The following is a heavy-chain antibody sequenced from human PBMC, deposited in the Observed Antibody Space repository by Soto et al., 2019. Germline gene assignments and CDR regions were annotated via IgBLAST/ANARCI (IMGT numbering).Heavy chain of an antibody. V-gene: IGHV1-3*01. CDR2: INAGYGNT. Sequence: ASVKVSCKASGYTFSSYAMHWVRQAPGQRLEWMGWINAGYGNTKSSQKLQDRVTISRDTSASTAYMELTSLRSEDTAVYYCARDTGDGTFDFWGQGTLVTVSS. CDR3: ARDTGDGTFDF. J-gene: IGHJ4*02. CDR1: GYTFSSYA. D-gene: IGHD7-27*01.